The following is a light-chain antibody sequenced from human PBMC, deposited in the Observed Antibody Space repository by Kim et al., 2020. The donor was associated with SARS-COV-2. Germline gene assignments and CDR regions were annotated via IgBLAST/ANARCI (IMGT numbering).Light chain of an antibody. CDR2: RAS. J-gene: IGKJ1*01. V-gene: IGKV1-9*01. CDR3: QQLNNYPWT. Sequence: DIQLTHSPPFLSASVRDRVTITCRASQDIGTYLAWYQQMPGKAPKLLIYRASTLQSGVPSRFSGSESGTEFTLTISNLQPEDFGIYYCQQLNNYPWTFGQGTKVDIK. CDR1: QDIGTY.